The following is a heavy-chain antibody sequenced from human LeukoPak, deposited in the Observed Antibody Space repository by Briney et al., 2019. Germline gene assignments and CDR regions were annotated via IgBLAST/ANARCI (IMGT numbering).Heavy chain of an antibody. CDR2: IYYSGST. CDR3: AEQRTGYSLLDY. V-gene: IGHV4-59*01. CDR1: GGSISNYY. D-gene: IGHD3-9*01. Sequence: SETLSLTCTVSGGSISNYYWSWIRQPPGKGLEWIGYIYYSGSTNYNRSLKSRVTISVDTSKNQLSLQLSSVSAAGTSVYFWAEQRTGYSLLDYWGQGTLVTVSS. J-gene: IGHJ4*02.